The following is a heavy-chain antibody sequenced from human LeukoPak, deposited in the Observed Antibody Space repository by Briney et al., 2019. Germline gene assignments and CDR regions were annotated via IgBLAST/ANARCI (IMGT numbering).Heavy chain of an antibody. Sequence: GGSLRLSCAASGFTFSSYEMNWVRQAPGKGLEWVSYISSSGSTIYHADSVKGRFTISRDNAKNSLYLQMNSLRAEDTAVYYCARGRWLRLVDYWGQGTLVTVSS. CDR3: ARGRWLRLVDY. J-gene: IGHJ4*02. CDR2: ISSSGSTI. D-gene: IGHD5-12*01. V-gene: IGHV3-48*03. CDR1: GFTFSSYE.